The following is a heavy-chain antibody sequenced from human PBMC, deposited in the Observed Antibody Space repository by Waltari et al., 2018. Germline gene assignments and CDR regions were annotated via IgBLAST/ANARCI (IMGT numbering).Heavy chain of an antibody. D-gene: IGHD6-13*01. Sequence: QVPLVESGGGLVQPVRSLRLSCAAPGFTFRSSGIHRFRQAPGKELEWVAVISYDGSNKYYADSVKGRFTISRDNSKNTLYLQMNSLRAEDTAVYYCAKSIAAAGALDYWGQGTLVTVSS. CDR2: ISYDGSNK. V-gene: IGHV3-30*18. J-gene: IGHJ4*02. CDR3: AKSIAAAGALDY. CDR1: GFTFRSSG.